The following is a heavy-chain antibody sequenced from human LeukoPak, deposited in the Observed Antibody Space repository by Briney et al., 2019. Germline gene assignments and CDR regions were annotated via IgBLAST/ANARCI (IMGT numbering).Heavy chain of an antibody. D-gene: IGHD3-10*01. CDR1: GYTFTSYD. V-gene: IGHV1-8*01. CDR3: ARELLWFGELSLILNY. CDR2: MNPNSGNT. J-gene: IGHJ4*02. Sequence: ASVKVSCKASGYTFTSYDINWVRQATGQGLEWMGWMNPNSGNTGYAQKFQGRVTMTRNTSISTAYMELSSLRSEDTAVYYCARELLWFGELSLILNYWGQGTLVTVSS.